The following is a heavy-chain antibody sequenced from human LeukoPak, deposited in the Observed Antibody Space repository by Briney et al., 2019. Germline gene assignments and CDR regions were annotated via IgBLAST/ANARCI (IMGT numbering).Heavy chain of an antibody. J-gene: IGHJ6*03. Sequence: GGSLRLSCAASGFTFSSYAMSWVRQGPGKGLEWVSAISGSGGSTYYADSVKGRFTISRDNSKNTLYLQINSLRAEDTAVYYCAIRGYSGYDYFYYMDVWGKGTTVTVSS. CDR3: AIRGYSGYDYFYYMDV. D-gene: IGHD5-12*01. CDR2: ISGSGGST. V-gene: IGHV3-23*01. CDR1: GFTFSSYA.